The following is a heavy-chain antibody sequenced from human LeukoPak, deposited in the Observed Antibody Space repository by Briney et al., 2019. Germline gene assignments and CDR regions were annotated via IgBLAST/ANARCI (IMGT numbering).Heavy chain of an antibody. D-gene: IGHD3/OR15-3a*01. CDR2: INPKNGDT. J-gene: IGHJ4*02. CDR1: GYTFSGFY. V-gene: IGHV1-2*02. CDR3: ARQWTGYSHDS. Sequence: GASVKVSCKASGYTFSGFYINWVRQAPGQGLEWMGWINPKNGDTHYAQDFLGRVTISADKSTNTAYLQWSSLMASDTAMYYCARQWTGYSHDSWGQGTLVTVSS.